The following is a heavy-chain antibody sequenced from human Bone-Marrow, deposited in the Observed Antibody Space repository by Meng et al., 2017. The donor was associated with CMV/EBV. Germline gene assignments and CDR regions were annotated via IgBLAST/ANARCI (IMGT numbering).Heavy chain of an antibody. Sequence: SETLSLTCTVSGYSISSGYYWGWIRQPPGKGLEWIGSIYHSGSTYYNPSLKSRVTISVDTSKNQFSLKLSSVTAADTAVYYCARGGDYYDSSGYSHFDYWGQGTLVTDSS. V-gene: IGHV4-38-2*02. D-gene: IGHD3-22*01. J-gene: IGHJ4*02. CDR3: ARGGDYYDSSGYSHFDY. CDR2: IYHSGST. CDR1: GYSISSGYY.